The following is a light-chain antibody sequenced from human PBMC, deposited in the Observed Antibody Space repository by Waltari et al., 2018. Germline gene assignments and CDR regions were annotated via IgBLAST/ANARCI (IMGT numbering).Light chain of an antibody. CDR3: LQHNNYPWT. Sequence: DIQMTQSPSSLSASVGDTVTITCRASQGISSYLNWLQQKPGKAPRLLIYAMSNLESGVPSRFSGSGSGTEFTLTNSSLQPEDFATYYCLQHNNYPWTFGQGTKVEIK. CDR2: AMS. V-gene: IGKV1-17*01. J-gene: IGKJ1*01. CDR1: QGISSY.